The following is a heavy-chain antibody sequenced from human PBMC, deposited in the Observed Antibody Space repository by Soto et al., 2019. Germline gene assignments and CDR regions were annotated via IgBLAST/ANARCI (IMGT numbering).Heavy chain of an antibody. V-gene: IGHV3-48*03. D-gene: IGHD3-10*01. CDR1: GFTFSSYE. J-gene: IGHJ4*02. CDR2: ISSSGSTI. CDR3: ARDERKFYTAGKRWLGDYFDY. Sequence: GGSVRLSCAASGFTFSSYEMNWVRQAPGKGLEWVSYISSSGSTIYYADSVKGRFTISRDNAKNSLYLQMNSLRAEDTAVYYCARDERKFYTAGKRWLGDYFDYWGQGTLVTVS.